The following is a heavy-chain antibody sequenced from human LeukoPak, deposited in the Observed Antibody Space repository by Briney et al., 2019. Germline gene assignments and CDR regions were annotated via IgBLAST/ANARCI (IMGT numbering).Heavy chain of an antibody. J-gene: IGHJ4*02. V-gene: IGHV3-9*01. CDR3: AKDMSSRYYDSSGYYYVPGYYFDY. Sequence: PGGSLRLSCAASGFTFDDYAMHWVRQAPGKGLEWVSGISWNSGRIGYADSVKGRFTISRDNAKNSLYLQMNSLRAEDTALYYCAKDMSSRYYDSSGYYYVPGYYFDYWGQGTLVTVSS. CDR2: ISWNSGRI. CDR1: GFTFDDYA. D-gene: IGHD3-22*01.